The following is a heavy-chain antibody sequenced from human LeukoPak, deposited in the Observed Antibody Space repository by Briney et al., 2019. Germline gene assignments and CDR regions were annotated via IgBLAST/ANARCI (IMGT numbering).Heavy chain of an antibody. CDR1: GFIFTNYF. Sequence: GGSLRLSCAASGFIFTNYFMSWVRQAPGKGLEWVASIKHDGSEKYYVDSVRGRFTISRDNAKNTLFLQLNSLRVEDTAVYYCGRGNYYGVDIWGQGTTVTVSS. CDR3: GRGNYYGVDI. J-gene: IGHJ6*02. V-gene: IGHV3-7*01. CDR2: IKHDGSEK.